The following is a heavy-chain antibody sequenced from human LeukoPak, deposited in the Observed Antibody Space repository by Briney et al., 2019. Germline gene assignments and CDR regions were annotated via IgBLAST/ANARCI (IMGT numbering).Heavy chain of an antibody. CDR3: AREPNCGDYERYYYYGMDV. J-gene: IGHJ6*02. Sequence: PGGSLRLSRAASGFTFSSYGMHWVRQAPGKGLEWVAVIWYYGSNKYYADYVKGRFTISRDNSKNTLYLQMNSLRAEDTAVYYCAREPNCGDYERYYYYGMDVWGQGTTVTVSS. CDR2: IWYYGSNK. CDR1: GFTFSSYG. D-gene: IGHD4-17*01. V-gene: IGHV3-33*01.